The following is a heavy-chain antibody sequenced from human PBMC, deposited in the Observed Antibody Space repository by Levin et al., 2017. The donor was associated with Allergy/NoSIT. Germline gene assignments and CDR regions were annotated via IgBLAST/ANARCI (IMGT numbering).Heavy chain of an antibody. D-gene: IGHD3-16*01. CDR1: GGTFSSYA. Sequence: GASVKVSCKASGGTFSSYAISWVRQAPGQGLEWMGGIIPIFGTANYAQKFQGRVTITADESTSTAYMELSSLRSEDTAVYYCARGGLMITSPGVFDPWGQGTLVTVSS. CDR2: IIPIFGTA. V-gene: IGHV1-69*13. J-gene: IGHJ5*02. CDR3: ARGGLMITSPGVFDP.